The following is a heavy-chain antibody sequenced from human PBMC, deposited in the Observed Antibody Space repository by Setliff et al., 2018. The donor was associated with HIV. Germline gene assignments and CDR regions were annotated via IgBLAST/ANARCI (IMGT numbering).Heavy chain of an antibody. CDR2: IYCGDSRT. CDR3: GRYASGSYYFDY. D-gene: IGHD3-10*01. J-gene: IGHJ4*02. V-gene: IGHV5-51*01. CDR1: GYNFANYW. Sequence: GGSLKISCKGSGYNFANYWIGWVRQMPGKGLEWMGLIYCGDSRTRYSPSFQGQVTSSADKSIPTAYLQWSSLKASDTAIYYCGRYASGSYYFDYWGQGTLVTVSS.